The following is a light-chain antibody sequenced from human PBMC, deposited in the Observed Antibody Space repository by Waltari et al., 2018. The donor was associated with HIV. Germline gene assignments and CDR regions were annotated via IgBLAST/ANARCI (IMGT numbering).Light chain of an antibody. CDR3: QAWDRSTAYV. V-gene: IGLV3-1*01. CDR1: KSGTKH. J-gene: IGLJ1*01. CDR2: QDT. Sequence: SYELTQPPPVSVSPVKTASITSSGNKSGTKHASWSQQKPGQSPVLVMYQDTKRPSGIPERFSGSNSGNTATLTISGTQAVDEADYYCQAWDRSTAYVFGTGTKVTVL.